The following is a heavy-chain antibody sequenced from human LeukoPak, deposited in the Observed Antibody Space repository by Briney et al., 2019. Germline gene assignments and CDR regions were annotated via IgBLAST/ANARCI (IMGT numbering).Heavy chain of an antibody. CDR3: ARGAYGSGSPIIRNYYYYYMDV. D-gene: IGHD3-10*01. CDR1: GYSISSGYY. Sequence: ASETLSLTCTVSGYSISSGYYWGWIRQPPGKGLEWIGSIYHSGSTYYNPSLKSRVTISVDTSKNQFSLKLSSVTAADTAVYYCARGAYGSGSPIIRNYYYYYMDVWGKGTTVTVSS. J-gene: IGHJ6*03. V-gene: IGHV4-38-2*02. CDR2: IYHSGST.